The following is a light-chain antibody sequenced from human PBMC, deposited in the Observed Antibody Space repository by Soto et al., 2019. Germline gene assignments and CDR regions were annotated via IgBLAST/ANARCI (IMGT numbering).Light chain of an antibody. CDR1: QSISRSD. Sequence: EIVLTQSPGTVSLPPGESATLSCRASQSISRSDLAWYQHRPGQSPRLLIYATSSRATGIPDRFTGGGAGTGFTLTISRLEPEDSAVYYCQQYGSSPTFGGGTKVDIK. CDR3: QQYGSSPT. V-gene: IGKV3-20*01. CDR2: ATS. J-gene: IGKJ4*01.